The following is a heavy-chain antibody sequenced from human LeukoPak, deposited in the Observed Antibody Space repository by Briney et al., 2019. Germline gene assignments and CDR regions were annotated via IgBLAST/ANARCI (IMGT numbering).Heavy chain of an antibody. V-gene: IGHV1-2*02. J-gene: IGHJ3*02. CDR3: ARDRNWNGDAFDI. Sequence: ASVKVSCKASGYTFTGYYMHWVRQAPGQGLEWMGWINPNSGGTNYAQKFQGRVTMTRDTSISTAYMELSRLRSDDTAVYYCARDRNWNGDAFDIWGQGTMVTVSS. CDR2: INPNSGGT. CDR1: GYTFTGYY. D-gene: IGHD1-1*01.